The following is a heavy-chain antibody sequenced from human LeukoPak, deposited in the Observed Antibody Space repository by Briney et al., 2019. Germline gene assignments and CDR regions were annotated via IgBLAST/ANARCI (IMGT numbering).Heavy chain of an antibody. D-gene: IGHD6-19*01. Sequence: GRSLRLSCAASGFTFSSYGMHWVRQAPGKGLEWVAVISYDGSNKYYADSVKGRFTISRDNSKNTLYLQMNSLRAEDTAVYYCARDKWVIAVAGSIAYFDYWGQGTLVTVSS. J-gene: IGHJ4*02. CDR3: ARDKWVIAVAGSIAYFDY. CDR1: GFTFSSYG. V-gene: IGHV3-30*03. CDR2: ISYDGSNK.